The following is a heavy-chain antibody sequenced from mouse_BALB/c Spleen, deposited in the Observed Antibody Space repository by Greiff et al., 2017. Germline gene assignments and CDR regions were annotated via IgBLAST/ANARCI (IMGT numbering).Heavy chain of an antibody. D-gene: IGHD2-1*01. V-gene: IGHV3-1*02. Sequence: EVQLQQSGPDLVKPSQSLSLTCTVTGYSITSGYSWHWIRQFPGNKLEWMVYIHYSGSTNYNPSLKSRISITRDTSKNQFFLQLNSVTTEDTATYYCARGGNYGAWFAYWGQGTLVTVSA. J-gene: IGHJ3*01. CDR3: ARGGNYGAWFAY. CDR2: IHYSGST. CDR1: GYSITSGYS.